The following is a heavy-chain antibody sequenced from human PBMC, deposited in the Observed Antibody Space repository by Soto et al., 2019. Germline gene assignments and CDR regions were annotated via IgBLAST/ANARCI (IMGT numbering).Heavy chain of an antibody. CDR3: AREAEWQLLGDAFDI. CDR1: GFTFSNYE. CDR2: IGDTVSNI. J-gene: IGHJ3*02. V-gene: IGHV3-48*03. D-gene: IGHD3-22*01. Sequence: GGSLRLSCAASGFTFSNYEMNWVRQAPGKGLEWVSYIGDTVSNIKYADSVKGRFTISRDNARNSLYLQMNNLRAEDTAIYHCAREAEWQLLGDAFDIWGQGTMVTVSS.